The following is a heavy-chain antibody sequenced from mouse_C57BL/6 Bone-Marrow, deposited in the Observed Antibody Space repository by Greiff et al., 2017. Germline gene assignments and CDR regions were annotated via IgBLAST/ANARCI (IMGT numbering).Heavy chain of an antibody. V-gene: IGHV5-6*01. CDR3: ARQGATWAMDY. CDR2: ISSGGSYT. Sequence: DVHLVESGGDLVKPGGSLKLSCAASGFTFSSYGMSWVRQTPDKRLEWVATISSGGSYTYYPDSVKGRFTISRDNAKNTLYLQMSSLKSEDTAMYYCARQGATWAMDYWGQGTSVTVSS. D-gene: IGHD3-1*01. CDR1: GFTFSSYG. J-gene: IGHJ4*01.